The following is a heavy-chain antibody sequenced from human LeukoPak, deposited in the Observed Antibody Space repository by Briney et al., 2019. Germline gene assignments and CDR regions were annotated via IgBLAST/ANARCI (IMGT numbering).Heavy chain of an antibody. CDR1: GFTFSSYA. D-gene: IGHD6-6*01. Sequence: AGGSLRLSCAASGFTFSSYAMHWVRQAPGKGLEWVAVIWYDGSNKYYADSVKGRFTISRDNSKNTLYLQMNSLRAEDTAVYYCASGGSSSSNYWGQGTLVTVSS. V-gene: IGHV3-33*08. J-gene: IGHJ4*02. CDR2: IWYDGSNK. CDR3: ASGGSSSSNY.